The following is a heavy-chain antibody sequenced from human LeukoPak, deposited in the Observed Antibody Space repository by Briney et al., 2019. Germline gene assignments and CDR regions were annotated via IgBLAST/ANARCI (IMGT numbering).Heavy chain of an antibody. CDR3: ATAPAAADSS. Sequence: GRSLRLSCAASGFTFTSFWMTWVRQSPGKGLEWVANINRDGTKTTYVDSVKGRFTISRDNAKNSLFLHMSSLRAGDTAVYYCATAPAAADSSWGQGTLVAVSS. V-gene: IGHV3-7*01. CDR2: INRDGTKT. J-gene: IGHJ5*02. D-gene: IGHD6-13*01. CDR1: GFTFTSFW.